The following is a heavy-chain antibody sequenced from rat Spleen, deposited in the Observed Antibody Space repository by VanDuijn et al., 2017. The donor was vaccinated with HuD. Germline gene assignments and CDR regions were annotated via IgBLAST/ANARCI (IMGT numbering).Heavy chain of an antibody. V-gene: IGHV5-29*01. J-gene: IGHJ3*01. CDR3: ARPQAPTTVAGFAY. Sequence: EVQLVESDGGLVQPGRSLKLSCAASGFTFSDYYMAWVRQAPTKGLEWVATISYDGSSTYYRDSVKGRFTISRDNAKSTLYLQMDSLRSEDTATYYCARPQAPTTVAGFAYWGQGTLVTVSS. D-gene: IGHD1-8*01. CDR1: GFTFSDYY. CDR2: ISYDGSST.